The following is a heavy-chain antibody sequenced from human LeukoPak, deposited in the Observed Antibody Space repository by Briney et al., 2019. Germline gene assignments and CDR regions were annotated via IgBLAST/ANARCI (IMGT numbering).Heavy chain of an antibody. CDR3: ARYVYCSGGSCYINYYGMDV. D-gene: IGHD2-15*01. CDR1: GYTFTSYG. CDR2: ISAYNGNT. V-gene: IGHV1-18*04. Sequence: ASVKVSCKASGYTFTSYGISWVRQAPGQGLEWMGWISAYNGNTNYAQKLQGRVTVTTDTSTSTAYMELRSLRSDDTAVYYCARYVYCSGGSCYINYYGMDVWGKGTTVTVSS. J-gene: IGHJ6*04.